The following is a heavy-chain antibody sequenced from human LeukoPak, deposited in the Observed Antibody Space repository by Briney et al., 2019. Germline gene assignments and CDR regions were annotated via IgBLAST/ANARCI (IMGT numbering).Heavy chain of an antibody. CDR2: IIPIFGTA. D-gene: IGHD3-22*01. V-gene: IGHV1-69*05. CDR3: ARDQANYYDSSGYYYPLNY. CDR1: GGTFSSYA. Sequence: SVKVSCKASGGTFSSYAISWVRQAPGQGLEWMGRIIPIFGTANYAQKFQGRVTITTDESTSAAYMELSSLRSEDTAVYYCARDQANYYDSSGYYYPLNYWGQGTLVTVSS. J-gene: IGHJ4*02.